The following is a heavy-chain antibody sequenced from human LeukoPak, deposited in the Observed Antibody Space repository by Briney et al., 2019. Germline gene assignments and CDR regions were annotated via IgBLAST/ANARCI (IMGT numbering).Heavy chain of an antibody. CDR2: ISSSSSSTI. D-gene: IGHD2-15*01. Sequence: GGSLRLSCAASGFTFSSYAMSWVHQAPGKGLEWVSYISSSSSSTIYYADSVKGRFTISRDNAKNTLYLQMNNLRAEDTAIYYCARVGSRYCSGANCYDGFWGQGTLVSVSS. CDR3: ARVGSRYCSGANCYDGF. CDR1: GFTFSSYA. J-gene: IGHJ4*02. V-gene: IGHV3-48*01.